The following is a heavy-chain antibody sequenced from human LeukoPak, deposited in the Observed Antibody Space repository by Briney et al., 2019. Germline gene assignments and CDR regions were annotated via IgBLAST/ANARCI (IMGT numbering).Heavy chain of an antibody. Sequence: PSETLSLTCTVSGGSISSYYWSWIRQPPGKGLEWIGYIYYSGSTNYNPSLKSRVTISVDTSKNQFSLKLSSVTAADTAVYYCARGAYYDYVWGSYRLSPDAFGIWGQGTMVTVSS. D-gene: IGHD3-16*02. CDR2: IYYSGST. CDR1: GGSISSYY. J-gene: IGHJ3*02. CDR3: ARGAYYDYVWGSYRLSPDAFGI. V-gene: IGHV4-59*01.